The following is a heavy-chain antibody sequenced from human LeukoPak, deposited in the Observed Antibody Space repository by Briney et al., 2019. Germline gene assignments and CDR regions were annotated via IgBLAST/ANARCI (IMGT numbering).Heavy chain of an antibody. CDR2: ISGSGGST. D-gene: IGHD6-19*01. J-gene: IGHJ4*02. CDR3: ANLNSMAGLLDY. CDR1: GFTFSSYA. Sequence: PGGSLRLSCAASGFTFSSYAMSWVRQAPGKGLEWVSAISGSGGSTYYADSVKGRFTISRDNSKNTLYLQMNSLRAEDTAVYYCANLNSMAGLLDYWGQGTLVTVSS. V-gene: IGHV3-23*01.